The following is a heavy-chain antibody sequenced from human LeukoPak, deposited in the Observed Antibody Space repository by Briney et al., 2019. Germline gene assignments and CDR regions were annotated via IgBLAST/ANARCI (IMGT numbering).Heavy chain of an antibody. J-gene: IGHJ1*01. CDR3: AKDPDYYGSATYGTFQH. CDR1: VVTFCSYA. D-gene: IGHD3-10*01. V-gene: IGHV3-23*01. Sequence: GGSLRLSSAASVVTFCSYAMSCVREALGGGVGWVSAICGSVGGTYYADSEKGGVTISRDNSKNTLYLQMNSLRAEDTAVYSCAKDPDYYGSATYGTFQHWGQGTLVTVSS. CDR2: ICGSVGGT.